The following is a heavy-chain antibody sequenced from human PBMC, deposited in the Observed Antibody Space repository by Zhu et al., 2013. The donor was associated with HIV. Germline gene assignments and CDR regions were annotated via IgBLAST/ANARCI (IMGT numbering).Heavy chain of an antibody. CDR3: ARGGAFDL. CDR1: GYTFTGYY. Sequence: QVQLVQSGAEVKKPGASVKVSCKASGYTFTGYYMHWVRQAPGQGLEWIGWINPNSGGTNYAQNFQGRVTMTRDTSITTVYMDLSRLTSDDSAVYYCARGGAFDLWGQGTLVTVSS. CDR2: INPNSGGT. J-gene: IGHJ4*02. V-gene: IGHV1-2*02.